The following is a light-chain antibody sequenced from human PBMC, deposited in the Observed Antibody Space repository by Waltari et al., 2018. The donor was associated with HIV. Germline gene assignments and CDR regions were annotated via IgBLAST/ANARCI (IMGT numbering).Light chain of an antibody. CDR3: AAWDDSLNGLV. Sequence: QSVLPQPPSASGTPGQRVTISCSGSSSNIGSTTVNWYQQLPGTAPKLLIYSNNQRPSGVPDRFSGPKSGTSASLAISGLQSEDEADYYCAAWDDSLNGLVFGTGTMVTVL. J-gene: IGLJ1*01. V-gene: IGLV1-44*01. CDR2: SNN. CDR1: SSNIGSTT.